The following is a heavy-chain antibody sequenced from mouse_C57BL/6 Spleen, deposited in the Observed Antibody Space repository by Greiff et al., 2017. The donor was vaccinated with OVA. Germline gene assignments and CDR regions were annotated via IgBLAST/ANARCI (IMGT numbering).Heavy chain of an antibody. D-gene: IGHD1-1*01. V-gene: IGHV1-15*01. CDR2: IDPETGGT. Sequence: QVHVKQSGAELVRPGASVTLSCKASGYTFTDYEMHWVKQTPVHGLEWIGAIDPETGGTAYNQKFKGKAILTADKSSSTAYMELRSLTSEDSAVYYCTRDYGSSYGGYFDVWGTGTTVTVSS. CDR3: TRDYGSSYGGYFDV. J-gene: IGHJ1*03. CDR1: GYTFTDYE.